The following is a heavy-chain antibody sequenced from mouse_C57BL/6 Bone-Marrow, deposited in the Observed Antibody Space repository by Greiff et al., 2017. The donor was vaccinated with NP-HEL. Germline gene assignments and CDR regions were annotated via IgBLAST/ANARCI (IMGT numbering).Heavy chain of an antibody. V-gene: IGHV1-64*01. D-gene: IGHD1-1*01. CDR2: IHPNSGST. CDR1: GYTFTSYW. CDR3: ARLLITTVLDY. Sequence: QVQLKQPGAELVKPGASVKLSCKASGYTFTSYWMHWVKQRPGQGLEWIGMIHPNSGSTNYNEKFKSKATLTVDKSSSTAYMQLSSLTSEDSAVYYCARLLITTVLDYWGQGTSVTVSS. J-gene: IGHJ4*01.